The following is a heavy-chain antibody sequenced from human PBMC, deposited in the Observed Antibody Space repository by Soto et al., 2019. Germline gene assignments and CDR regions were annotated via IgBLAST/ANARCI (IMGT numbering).Heavy chain of an antibody. CDR2: ISDSGGSR. D-gene: IGHD3-3*01. CDR3: AKETLFGVGPAYYGMDI. CDR1: GFTFRSYA. Sequence: PGGSLRLSCAASGFTFRSYAMNWVRQAPGKGLEWVSSISDSGGSRYYADSVKGRFTISRDTPKNTLYLQMNSLRAEDMAVYYCAKETLFGVGPAYYGMDIWGQGTKGTVS. V-gene: IGHV3-23*01. J-gene: IGHJ6*02.